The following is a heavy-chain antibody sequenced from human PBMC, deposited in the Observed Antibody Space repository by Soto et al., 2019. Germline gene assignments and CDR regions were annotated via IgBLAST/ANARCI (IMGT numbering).Heavy chain of an antibody. CDR3: ARGLIAVAALNWFDP. CDR2: IYHSGST. Sequence: PSETLSLTCAVSGYSISSGYYWGWIRQPPGKGLEWIGSIYHSGSTYYNPSLKSRVTISVDTSKNQFSLKLSSVTAADTAVYYCARGLIAVAALNWFDPWGQGTLVT. J-gene: IGHJ5*02. D-gene: IGHD6-19*01. V-gene: IGHV4-38-2*01. CDR1: GYSISSGYY.